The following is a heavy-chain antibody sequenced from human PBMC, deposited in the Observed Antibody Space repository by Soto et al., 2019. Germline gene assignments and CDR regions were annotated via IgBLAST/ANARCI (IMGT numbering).Heavy chain of an antibody. Sequence: EVQLVESGGGLIQPGGSLRLSCAASGFTVSNNYMSWVRQAPGKGLEWVSVIYSGGSTYYADSVKGRFTISRDNSKNTLFLQMNSLRAEDTAVYYCARHLGSISYCSGGSCYRLPYYYSGLDAWGQGTTVTVFS. CDR3: ARHLGSISYCSGGSCYRLPYYYSGLDA. J-gene: IGHJ6*02. V-gene: IGHV3-53*01. CDR2: IYSGGST. D-gene: IGHD2-15*01. CDR1: GFTVSNNY.